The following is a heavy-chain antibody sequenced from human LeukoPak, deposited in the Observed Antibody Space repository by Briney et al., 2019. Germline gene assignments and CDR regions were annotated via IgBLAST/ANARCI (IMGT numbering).Heavy chain of an antibody. CDR3: ARAGNPIFYYYMDV. CDR1: GFTFSGHW. V-gene: IGHV3-74*01. Sequence: PGGSLRLSCIASGFTFSGHWIHWVRQVPGKGLVWVSHINSDGSRTTYADSVEGRFTISRDNAKNTLYLQMNSLRAEDTAVYYCARAGNPIFYYYMDVWGKGITVTVSS. CDR2: INSDGSRT. J-gene: IGHJ6*03.